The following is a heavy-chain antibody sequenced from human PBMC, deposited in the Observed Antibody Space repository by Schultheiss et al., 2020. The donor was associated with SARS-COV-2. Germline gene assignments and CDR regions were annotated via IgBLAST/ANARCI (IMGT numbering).Heavy chain of an antibody. CDR1: GFTVSSNY. J-gene: IGHJ6*02. Sequence: GGSLRLSCAASGFTVSSNYMSWVRQAPGKGLEWVSVIYSGGSTYYADSVKGRFTISRDNSKNTLYLQMNSLRAEDTAVYYCASGAGVYYDILTGYYGLGYYYGMDVWGQGTTVTVSS. CDR2: IYSGGST. CDR3: ASGAGVYYDILTGYYGLGYYYGMDV. D-gene: IGHD3-9*01. V-gene: IGHV3-53*01.